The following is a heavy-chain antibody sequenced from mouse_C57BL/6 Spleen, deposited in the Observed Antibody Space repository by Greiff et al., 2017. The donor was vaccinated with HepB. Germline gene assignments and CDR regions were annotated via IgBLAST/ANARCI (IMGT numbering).Heavy chain of an antibody. J-gene: IGHJ1*03. V-gene: IGHV3-1*01. CDR2: ISYSGST. D-gene: IGHD1-1*01. CDR1: GYSITSGYD. CDR3: AREGDYYGGYFDV. Sequence: DVQLQESGPGMVKPSQSLSLTCTVTGYSITSGYDWHWIRHFPGNKLEWMGYISYSGSTNYNPSLKSRISITHDTSKNHFFLKLNSVTTEDTATYYCAREGDYYGGYFDVWGTGTTVTVSS.